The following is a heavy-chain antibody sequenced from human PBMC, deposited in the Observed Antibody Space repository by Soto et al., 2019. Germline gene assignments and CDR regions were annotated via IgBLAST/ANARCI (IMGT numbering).Heavy chain of an antibody. V-gene: IGHV5-51*01. CDR2: IYPGDSDT. Sequence: RGESLKISCKGSGYSFTSYWIGWVRQMPGKGLEWMGIIYPGDSDTRYSPSFQGQVTISADKSISTAYLQWSSLKASDTAMYYCARQAAAGKYYYGMDVWGQGTTVTVSS. D-gene: IGHD6-13*01. J-gene: IGHJ6*02. CDR3: ARQAAAGKYYYGMDV. CDR1: GYSFTSYW.